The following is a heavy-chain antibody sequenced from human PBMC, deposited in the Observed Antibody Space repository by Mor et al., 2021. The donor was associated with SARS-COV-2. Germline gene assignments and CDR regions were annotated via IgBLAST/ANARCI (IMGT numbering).Heavy chain of an antibody. J-gene: IGHJ3*02. V-gene: IGHV4-39*01. Sequence: KSRVTISVDTSKNQFSLKLSSVTAADTAVYYCARQGEYSRSSWGAFDIWGQGTMVAVSS. CDR3: ARQGEYSRSSWGAFDI. D-gene: IGHD6-6*01.